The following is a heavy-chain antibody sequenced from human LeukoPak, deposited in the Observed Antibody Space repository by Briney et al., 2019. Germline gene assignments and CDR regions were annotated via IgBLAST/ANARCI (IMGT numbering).Heavy chain of an antibody. D-gene: IGHD6-13*01. V-gene: IGHV4-59*07. CDR2: IYHSGST. CDR3: ATWYSSTWYYFDY. Sequence: SDTLSLTCTVSGDSISSYYWSWIRQPPGKGLQWIGYIYHSGSTNYNPSLKSRVTISADTSKDQFSLKLASVTAADTAVYYCATWYSSTWYYFDYWGQGTLVTVSS. J-gene: IGHJ4*02. CDR1: GDSISSYY.